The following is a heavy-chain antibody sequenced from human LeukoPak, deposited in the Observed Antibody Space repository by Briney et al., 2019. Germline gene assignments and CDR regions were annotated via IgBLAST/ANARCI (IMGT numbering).Heavy chain of an antibody. V-gene: IGHV3-9*01. CDR3: VKAIHSGAGYYFDQ. CDR2: ISYNSANK. CDR1: GFVFNDYA. Sequence: GGSLILSCAASGFVFNDYAMHWVRQAPGKGLEWVSGISYNSANKGYADSVKGRFTISRDKDTNSSYWQMNSLRTEDTAFYYCVKAIHSGAGYYFDQWGQGTLVTVSS. D-gene: IGHD4-17*01. J-gene: IGHJ4*02.